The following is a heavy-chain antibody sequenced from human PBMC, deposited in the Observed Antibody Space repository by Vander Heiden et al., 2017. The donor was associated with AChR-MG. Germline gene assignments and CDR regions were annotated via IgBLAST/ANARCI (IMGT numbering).Heavy chain of an antibody. V-gene: IGHV3-30*18. D-gene: IGHD3-10*01. CDR2: ISYDGSNK. CDR1: GFTFSSYG. CDR3: AKDELWFRELWTGYMDV. Sequence: QVQLVESGGGVVQPGRSLRLPCAASGFTFSSYGMHWVRQAPGKGLEWVAVISYDGSNKYYADSVKGRFTISRDNSKNTLYLQMNSLRAEDTAVYYCAKDELWFRELWTGYMDVWGKGTTVTVSS. J-gene: IGHJ6*03.